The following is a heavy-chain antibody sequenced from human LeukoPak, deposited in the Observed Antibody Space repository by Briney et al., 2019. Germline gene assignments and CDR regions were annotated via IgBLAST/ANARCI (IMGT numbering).Heavy chain of an antibody. J-gene: IGHJ5*02. CDR1: GYTFTGYY. CDR2: INPNSGGT. Sequence: GASVTVSCKASGYTFTGYYMHWVRQAPGQGLEWMGWINPNSGGTNYAQKFQGRVTMTRDASISTAYMELSRLRSDDTAVYYCAYDILTGWFDPWGQGTLVTVSS. CDR3: AYDILTGWFDP. D-gene: IGHD3-9*01. V-gene: IGHV1-2*02.